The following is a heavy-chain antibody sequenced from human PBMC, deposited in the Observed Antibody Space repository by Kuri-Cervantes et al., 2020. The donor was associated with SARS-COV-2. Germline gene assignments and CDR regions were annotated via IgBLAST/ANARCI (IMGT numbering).Heavy chain of an antibody. J-gene: IGHJ3*01. CDR3: AKSAHNNGNDAFDV. Sequence: GGSLRLSCAASGFTVSSNYMSWVRQAPGKGLEWVSVIYSGGSTYYADSVKGRFTISRDNSKNTLYLQMNSLRADDTAVYYCAKSAHNNGNDAFDVWGQGTMVTVSS. CDR1: GFTVSSNY. CDR2: IYSGGST. V-gene: IGHV3-53*01. D-gene: IGHD1-1*01.